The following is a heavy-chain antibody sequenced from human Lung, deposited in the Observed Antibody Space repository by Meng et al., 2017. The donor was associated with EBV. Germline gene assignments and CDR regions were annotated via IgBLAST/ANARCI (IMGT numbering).Heavy chain of an antibody. CDR3: ARLRLVWMFDY. V-gene: IGHV4-4*07. Sequence: QVQLQESGPGLVKPSETLSLTCTVSGGSFNNYYWSWIRQPAGKGLEWIGHIQTSGNTNYNPSLKSRITMSMDTSKNHFSLNLSSVTAADTAVYYCARLRLVWMFDYWGQGALVTVSS. CDR1: GGSFNNYY. J-gene: IGHJ4*02. D-gene: IGHD6-19*01. CDR2: IQTSGNT.